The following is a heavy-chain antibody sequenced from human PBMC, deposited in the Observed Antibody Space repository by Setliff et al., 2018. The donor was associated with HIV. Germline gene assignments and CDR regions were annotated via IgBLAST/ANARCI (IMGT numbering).Heavy chain of an antibody. CDR3: ERDYGSSNWRREGNWFDP. CDR1: GYTFTDYY. D-gene: IGHD6-13*01. CDR2: INPNSGGT. Sequence: ASVKVSCKASGYTFTDYYIHWVRQAPGQGLEWMGRINPNSGGTDYAQKFQGRVTMTRDTSISTAYMELSRLRSDDTAVYYCERDYGSSNWRREGNWFDPWGQGTLVTVSS. V-gene: IGHV1-2*06. J-gene: IGHJ5*02.